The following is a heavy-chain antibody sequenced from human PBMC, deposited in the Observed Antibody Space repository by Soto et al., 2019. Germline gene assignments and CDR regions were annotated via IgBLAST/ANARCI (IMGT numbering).Heavy chain of an antibody. CDR2: ISYDGSNK. V-gene: IGHV3-30-3*01. Sequence: GGSLRLSCAASGFTFSSYAMHWVRQAPGKGLEWVAVISYDGSNKYYADSVKGRFTIPRDNSKNTLYLQMNSLRAEDTAVYYCARVYEVDTATTHYYYGMDVWGQGTTVTVSS. D-gene: IGHD5-18*01. CDR3: ARVYEVDTATTHYYYGMDV. J-gene: IGHJ6*02. CDR1: GFTFSSYA.